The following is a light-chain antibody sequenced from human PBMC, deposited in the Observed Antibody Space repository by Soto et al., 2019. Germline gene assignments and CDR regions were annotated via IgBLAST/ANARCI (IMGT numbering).Light chain of an antibody. CDR2: SAS. CDR1: QYIGNY. V-gene: IGKV1-39*01. Sequence: DIQGTQSPPSLSASVGDRVTITCRASQYIGNYLNWYQHKPGKAPQLLIYSASTLQIGVPSRFSGSVSGTDFTLTITTLQPDDFASYYCQSNYILPWTFGQGTKVDIK. CDR3: QSNYILPWT. J-gene: IGKJ1*01.